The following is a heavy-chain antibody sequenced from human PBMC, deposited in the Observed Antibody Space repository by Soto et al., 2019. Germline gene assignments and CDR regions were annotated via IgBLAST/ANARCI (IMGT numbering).Heavy chain of an antibody. D-gene: IGHD3-16*01. CDR2: IYDNGNT. CDR1: VGSLSSGGYS. Sequence: LQRQDSGSGLGKPSQTRSLTCAVSVGSLSSGGYSGNWIRQPPGKALEWIGYIYDNGNTYYNPSLKSRVTISVARSKNQFSLNLTSVTAADTAVYFCARVGGWFDPWGQGTLVTVSA. V-gene: IGHV4-30-2*01. CDR3: ARVGGWFDP. J-gene: IGHJ5*02.